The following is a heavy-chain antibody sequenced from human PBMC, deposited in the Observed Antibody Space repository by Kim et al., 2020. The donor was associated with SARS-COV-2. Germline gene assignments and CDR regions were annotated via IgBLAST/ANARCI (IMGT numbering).Heavy chain of an antibody. Sequence: SETLSLTCTVSGGSVSSGSYYWSWIRQPPGKGLEWIGYIYYSGSTNYNPSLKSRVTISVDTSKNQFSLKLSSVTAADTAVYYCARDPLTVGWFDPWGQGT. V-gene: IGHV4-61*01. J-gene: IGHJ5*02. D-gene: IGHD4-17*01. CDR3: ARDPLTVGWFDP. CDR2: IYYSGST. CDR1: GGSVSSGSYY.